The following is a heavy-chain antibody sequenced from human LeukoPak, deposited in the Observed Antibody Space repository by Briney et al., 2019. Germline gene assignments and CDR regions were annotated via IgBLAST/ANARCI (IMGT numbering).Heavy chain of an antibody. CDR3: ARVSRLNADWFDH. J-gene: IGHJ5*02. Sequence: SQTLSLTCALSGDSVSSNSAAWNWIRQSPSRGLEWLGRTYYRSKWYNDYAVSVQSRIMINPDTSRNQFSLQLNSVTPEDTAVYYCARVSRLNADWFDHWGQGTLVTVSS. V-gene: IGHV6-1*01. D-gene: IGHD1-1*01. CDR1: GDSVSSNSAA. CDR2: TYYRSKWYN.